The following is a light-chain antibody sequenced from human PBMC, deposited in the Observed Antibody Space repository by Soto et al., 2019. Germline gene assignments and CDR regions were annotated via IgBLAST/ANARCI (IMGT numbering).Light chain of an antibody. CDR2: ATS. Sequence: DVQMTQSPSSLSAFVGDRVTITCRASQGIAPYLAWFQQKPGKVPKLLIYATSTLQSGGPSRFSGSGSGTDFTLTISSLQPEDVATDYCQKYNTSPLTFGGGTKVEIK. J-gene: IGKJ4*01. V-gene: IGKV1-27*01. CDR1: QGIAPY. CDR3: QKYNTSPLT.